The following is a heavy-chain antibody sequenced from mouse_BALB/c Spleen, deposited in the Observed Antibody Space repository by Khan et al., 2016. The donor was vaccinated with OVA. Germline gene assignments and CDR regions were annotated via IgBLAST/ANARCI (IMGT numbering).Heavy chain of an antibody. CDR2: ISSGGDYT. D-gene: IGHD4-1*01. Sequence: EVELVESGGDLVKPRGSLKLSCAASGFTFSSYSMSWVRQTPDKRLEWVATISSGGDYTNYPDSVKGRFTISRDNAKNTLYLQMSSLKSEDTAMYYCASHLTGSFAYWGQGTLVTVS. CDR1: GFTFSSYS. V-gene: IGHV5-6*01. CDR3: ASHLTGSFAY. J-gene: IGHJ3*01.